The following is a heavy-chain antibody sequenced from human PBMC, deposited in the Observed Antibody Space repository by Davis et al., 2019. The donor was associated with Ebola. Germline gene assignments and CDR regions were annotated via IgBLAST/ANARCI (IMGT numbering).Heavy chain of an antibody. D-gene: IGHD3-22*01. V-gene: IGHV4-34*01. CDR1: GGPFTGYY. CDR2: IDHSGTP. CDR3: ARRHIYYDSSGYYHDAFDI. Sequence: SDALSPTCQVLGGPFTGYYWSWTRQPPGQGLEWIAEIDHSGTPNYNPSLKSRVTISVATSKNQFSLKLSSVTAADTAVYYCARRHIYYDSSGYYHDAFDIWGQGTMVTVSS. J-gene: IGHJ3*02.